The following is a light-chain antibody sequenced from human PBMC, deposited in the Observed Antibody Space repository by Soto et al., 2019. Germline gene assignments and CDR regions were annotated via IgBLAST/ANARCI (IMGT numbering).Light chain of an antibody. J-gene: IGKJ2*01. Sequence: DIVMTQSPDSLAVSLGERATINCRSSLSLLYSPHNKNYLAWYQQKPGKAPKLLIYAASSVQSGVPARLSGSGSATFFTLTIHNLQPDDFATYFCQQTHSIPPTFGPGTKVDIK. V-gene: IGKV4-1*01. CDR1: LSLLYSPHNKNY. CDR2: AAS. CDR3: QQTHSIPPT.